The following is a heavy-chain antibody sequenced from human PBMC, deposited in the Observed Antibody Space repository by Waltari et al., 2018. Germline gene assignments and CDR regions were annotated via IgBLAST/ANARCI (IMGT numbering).Heavy chain of an antibody. J-gene: IGHJ5*01. CDR2: LNPNSGAT. D-gene: IGHD6-13*01. V-gene: IGHV1-46*01. CDR1: GYVFTTLY. CDR3: ARGAISYSNSWFDY. Sequence: QVHLVQSGTEVRKPGASVTISCKASGYVFTTLYIHWVREVPGQGLQWIGRLNPNSGATVFGQVVRDRVTLTLDASSDTLYLEISHLRSEDTATYYCARGAISYSNSWFDYWGQGTL.